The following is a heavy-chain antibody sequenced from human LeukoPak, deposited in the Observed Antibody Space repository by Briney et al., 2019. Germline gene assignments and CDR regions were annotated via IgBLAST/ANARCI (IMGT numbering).Heavy chain of an antibody. CDR3: AREGIVATINPTFGFDY. CDR2: ISSSGSTI. CDR1: GFTFSDYY. V-gene: IGHV3-11*01. Sequence: GGSLRLSCAASGFTFSDYYMSWIRQAPGKGLEWVSYISSSGSTIYYADSVKGRFTISRDNAKNSLYLQMNSLRAEDTAVYYCAREGIVATINPTFGFDYWGQGTLVTVSS. J-gene: IGHJ4*02. D-gene: IGHD5-12*01.